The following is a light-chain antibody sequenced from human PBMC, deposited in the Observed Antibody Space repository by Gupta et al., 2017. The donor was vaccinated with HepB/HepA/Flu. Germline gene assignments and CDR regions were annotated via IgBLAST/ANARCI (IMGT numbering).Light chain of an antibody. V-gene: IGLV3-21*03. CDR3: QVWDSSSDHVV. CDR2: DDS. CDR1: DCGSKS. Sequence: YVLTQPPSVCVAPGKTARLTRGRHDCGSKSVHWYQQKPGQAPVLVVYDDSDRASGFPERFSGSNSGSTATLTISRVEAGDEADYYCQVWDSSSDHVVFGGGTKLTVL. J-gene: IGLJ2*01.